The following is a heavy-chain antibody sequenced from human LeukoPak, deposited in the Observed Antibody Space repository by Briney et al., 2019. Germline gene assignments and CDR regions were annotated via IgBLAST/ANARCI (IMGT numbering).Heavy chain of an antibody. D-gene: IGHD3-10*01. Sequence: ASVKVSCKASGYTFTGYYMHWVRHAPGQGLEWMGWINPNSGGTNYAQKFQGRVTMTRDTSISTAYMELSRLRSDDTAVYYCARDGYYGSGTASGMDVWGQGTTVTVSS. V-gene: IGHV1-2*02. CDR3: ARDGYYGSGTASGMDV. J-gene: IGHJ6*02. CDR2: INPNSGGT. CDR1: GYTFTGYY.